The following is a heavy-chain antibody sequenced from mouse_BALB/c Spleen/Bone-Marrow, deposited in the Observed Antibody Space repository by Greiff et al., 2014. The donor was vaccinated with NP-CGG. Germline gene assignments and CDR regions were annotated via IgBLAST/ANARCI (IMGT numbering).Heavy chain of an antibody. J-gene: IGHJ2*01. V-gene: IGHV14-3*02. Sequence: VQLQQSGAELVKPGASVKLSCTASGLNIKDTYMHWVKQRPEQGLEWIGWIDPANGNTKYDPKFQGKATITADTSSNTAYLQLSSLTSEDTAVYYCARYYYGSSYFDYWGQGTTLTVSS. D-gene: IGHD1-1*01. CDR3: ARYYYGSSYFDY. CDR1: GLNIKDTY. CDR2: IDPANGNT.